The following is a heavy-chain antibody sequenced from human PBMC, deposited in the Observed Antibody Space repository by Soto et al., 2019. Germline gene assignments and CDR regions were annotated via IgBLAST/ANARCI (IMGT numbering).Heavy chain of an antibody. V-gene: IGHV1-46*01. CDR3: ARDNVHYDFWCCFPGAYYYDYGMDV. CDR1: GYTFTSYY. CDR2: INPSGGST. Sequence: ASVKVSCQASGYTFTSYYMHWVRQAPGQGLAGMGIINPSGGSTSYAQKFQGRVTMTRDTSTSTVYMELSSLRSEDTAVYYCARDNVHYDFWCCFPGAYYYDYGMDVWGQGTTVTVSS. D-gene: IGHD3-3*01. J-gene: IGHJ6*02.